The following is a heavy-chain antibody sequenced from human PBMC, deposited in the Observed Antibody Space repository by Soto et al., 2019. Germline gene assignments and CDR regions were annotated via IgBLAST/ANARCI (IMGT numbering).Heavy chain of an antibody. J-gene: IGHJ6*02. CDR2: ISSSSSTI. Sequence: EVQLVESGGGLVQPGGSLRLSCAASGFTFSSYSMNWVRQAPGKGLEWVSYISSSSSTIYYADSVKGRFTISRDNAKDSLYLQMNSLRDEDTAMYYCARVNIPAQDYGVRYYYYGMGVWGQGTTVTVAS. V-gene: IGHV3-48*02. CDR1: GFTFSSYS. D-gene: IGHD4-17*01. CDR3: ARVNIPAQDYGVRYYYYGMGV.